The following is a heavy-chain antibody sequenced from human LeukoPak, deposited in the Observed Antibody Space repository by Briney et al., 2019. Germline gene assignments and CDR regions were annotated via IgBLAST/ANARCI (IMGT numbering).Heavy chain of an antibody. CDR3: ARGARLRFLEWLLHY. CDR2: MNPNSGNT. J-gene: IGHJ4*02. V-gene: IGHV1-8*01. D-gene: IGHD3-3*01. CDR1: GYTFASYD. Sequence: ASVKVSCKASGYTFASYDINWVRQATGQGLEWMGWMNPNSGNTGYAQKFQGRVTMTRNTSISTAYMELSSLRSEDTAVYYCARGARLRFLEWLLHYWGQGTLVTVSS.